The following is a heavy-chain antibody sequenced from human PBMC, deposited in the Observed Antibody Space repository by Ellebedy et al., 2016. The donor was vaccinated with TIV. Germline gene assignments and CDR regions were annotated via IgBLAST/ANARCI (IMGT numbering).Heavy chain of an antibody. J-gene: IGHJ4*02. Sequence: PGGSLRLSCTVSGGSISNFYWTWIRQPPGKGLEWIGYIYYTGATNYNPSLKSRVTISLGTSENQFSLKLYSVTAADTAVYYCAREGAHKFDTSGYYFDYWGQGAPVTVSS. CDR3: AREGAHKFDTSGYYFDY. V-gene: IGHV4-59*01. D-gene: IGHD3-22*01. CDR1: GGSISNFY. CDR2: IYYTGAT.